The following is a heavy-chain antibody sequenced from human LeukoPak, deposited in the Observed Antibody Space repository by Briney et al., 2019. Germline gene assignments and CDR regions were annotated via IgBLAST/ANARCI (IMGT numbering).Heavy chain of an antibody. V-gene: IGHV3-48*02. CDR2: ISSSSSPI. Sequence: RGSLRLSCAASRFTASRNHMNWVRQAPGKGLEWISYISSSSSPIFSADSVKGRFTISRDNATNSLYLQMKSRRDGDMAVYYCARGGTYCPDYWGQGTLVTVSS. CDR1: RFTASRNH. D-gene: IGHD1-26*01. J-gene: IGHJ4*02. CDR3: ARGGTYCPDY.